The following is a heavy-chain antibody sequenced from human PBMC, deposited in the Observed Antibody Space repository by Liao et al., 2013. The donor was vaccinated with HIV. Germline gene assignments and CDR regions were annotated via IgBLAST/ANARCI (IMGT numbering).Heavy chain of an antibody. CDR3: AAEGAYNYGPSYWYFDL. CDR2: IYTTGST. V-gene: IGHV4-4*07. J-gene: IGHJ2*01. CDR1: GGSISSYY. Sequence: QVQMQESGPGLVKPSETLSLTCTVSGGSISSYYWSWIRQPAGKGLEWIGRIYTTGSTNINPSLKSRVTMSVDTKRQFSLKLSSVTAADSAVYYCAAEGAYNYGPSYWYFDLWGRGTLVTVSS. D-gene: IGHD5-18*01.